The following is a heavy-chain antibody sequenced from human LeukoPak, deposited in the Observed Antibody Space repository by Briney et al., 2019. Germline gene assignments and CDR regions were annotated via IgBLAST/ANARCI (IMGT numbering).Heavy chain of an antibody. CDR2: IKQDGSEK. CDR3: AREGSSDAFDI. Sequence: PGGSLRLSCAASGFTFNNYWMNWVRQAPGKGLEWVANIKQDGSEKYYVDSVKGRFTISRDNAKNSLYLRMNSLRAEDTAVYYCAREGSSDAFDIWGQGTMVTVSS. V-gene: IGHV3-7*01. CDR1: GFTFNNYW. D-gene: IGHD1-26*01. J-gene: IGHJ3*02.